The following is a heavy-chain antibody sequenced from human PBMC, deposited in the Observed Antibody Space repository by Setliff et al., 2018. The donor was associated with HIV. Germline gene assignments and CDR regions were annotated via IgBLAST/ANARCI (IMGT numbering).Heavy chain of an antibody. CDR3: ARDKGDSSGLTYFYMDV. D-gene: IGHD3-22*01. CDR1: GESLSDYY. V-gene: IGHV4-34*01. Sequence: SETLSLTCAVYGESLSDYYWSWIRQPPGKGLEWIGEINHNKSSDYNPSLKSRVTMSVDTSKNQFPLKLSSVTAADTAVYYCARDKGDSSGLTYFYMDVWGKGTTVTVS. J-gene: IGHJ6*03. CDR2: INHNKSS.